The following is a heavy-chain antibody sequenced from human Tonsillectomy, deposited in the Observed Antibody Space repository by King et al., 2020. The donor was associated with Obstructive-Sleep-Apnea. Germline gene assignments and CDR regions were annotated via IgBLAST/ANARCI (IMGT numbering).Heavy chain of an antibody. D-gene: IGHD5-12*01. CDR3: ARGRGYRGYDFGLVFDY. J-gene: IGHJ4*02. V-gene: IGHV4-31*03. Sequence: QLQESGPGLVKPSQTLSLTCTVSGGSVSSDTYYWSWIRQHPGKGPEWIGYLYYTGSTNYHPSFRSRVSVSADTSKNQFSLRLSSVTAADTAVYYCARGRGYRGYDFGLVFDYWGQGTLVTVSS. CDR1: GGSVSSDTYY. CDR2: LYYTGST.